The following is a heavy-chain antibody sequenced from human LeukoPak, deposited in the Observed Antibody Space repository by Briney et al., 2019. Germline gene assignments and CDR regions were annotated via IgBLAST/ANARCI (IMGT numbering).Heavy chain of an antibody. V-gene: IGHV4-39*07. CDR1: GGSISSSSYY. Sequence: SETLSLTCTVSGGSISSSSYYWGWIRQPPGKGLEWIGSIHYSGSTYYNPSLKSRVTISVDTSKNQFSLKLSSVTAADTAVYYCARAKAKAAYFDYWGQGTLVTVSS. CDR2: IHYSGST. CDR3: ARAKAKAAYFDY. J-gene: IGHJ4*02. D-gene: IGHD6-13*01.